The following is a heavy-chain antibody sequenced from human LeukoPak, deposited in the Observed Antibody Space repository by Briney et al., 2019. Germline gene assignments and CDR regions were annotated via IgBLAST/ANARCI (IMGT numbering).Heavy chain of an antibody. CDR3: ARSPFVGGVGATSWYFDL. D-gene: IGHD1-26*01. Sequence: SETLSLTCTVSGASITSYYWTWIRQPPGKELEWIGNIYTSADINFNPSLKSRVTISLDASKRQFSLKLNPVSAADTAIYYCARSPFVGGVGATSWYFDLWGRGALVTVSS. CDR1: GASITSYY. V-gene: IGHV4-4*09. J-gene: IGHJ2*01. CDR2: IYTSADI.